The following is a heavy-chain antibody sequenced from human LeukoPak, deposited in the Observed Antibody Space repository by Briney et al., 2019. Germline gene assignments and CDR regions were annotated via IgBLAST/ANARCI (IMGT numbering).Heavy chain of an antibody. V-gene: IGHV4-61*08. CDR1: GGSISSGDYY. CDR2: IYYSGST. J-gene: IGHJ4*02. Sequence: SETLSLTCTVSGGSISSGDYYWSWIRQPPGKGLEWIGYIYYSGSTNYNPSLKSRVTISVDTSKNQFSLKLSSVTAADTAVYYCARVGPPSSPSFDYWGQGTLVTVSS. CDR3: ARVGPPSSPSFDY.